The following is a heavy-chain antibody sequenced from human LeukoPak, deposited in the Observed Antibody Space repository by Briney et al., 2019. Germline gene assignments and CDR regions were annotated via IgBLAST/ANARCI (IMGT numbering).Heavy chain of an antibody. V-gene: IGHV3-15*01. J-gene: IGHJ6*02. Sequence: GGSLRLSCAASGFTFSNAWMSWVRQAPGKGLEWVGRIKSNADGGTADYPAPVKGRFTISRDDSKNTLYLQMNSLRAEDTAVYYCARRLGGLDVWGQGTTVTVSS. CDR3: ARRLGGLDV. CDR1: GFTFSNAW. D-gene: IGHD1-26*01. CDR2: IKSNADGGTA.